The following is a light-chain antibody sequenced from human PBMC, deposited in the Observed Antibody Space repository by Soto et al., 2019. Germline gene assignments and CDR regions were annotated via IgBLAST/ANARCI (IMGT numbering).Light chain of an antibody. Sequence: IQLTQSPSSLSASVGDRVTITCRASQGIGSYLAWYQQKPGEAPKLLIFAASTLQSGVPSRFSGSGSGTDFTLTIISLQAEDFATDYCQQLSTDPSTFGGGTKVEIK. CDR1: QGIGSY. V-gene: IGKV1-9*01. CDR2: AAS. J-gene: IGKJ4*01. CDR3: QQLSTDPST.